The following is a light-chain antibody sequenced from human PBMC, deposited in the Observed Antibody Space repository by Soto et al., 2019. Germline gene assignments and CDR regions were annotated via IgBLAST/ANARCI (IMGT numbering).Light chain of an antibody. J-gene: IGKJ3*01. Sequence: DIQMTQSPSSLSASVGDRVTITCRASQRISIYLNWYQQKQGPAPKLLIYAAASLQIGVPSRFSGTGSGTDFTLTISSIPPEEVATYDCQPSSSTPPFALGPGTNVYIK. V-gene: IGKV1-39*01. CDR3: QPSSSTPPFA. CDR1: QRISIY. CDR2: AAA.